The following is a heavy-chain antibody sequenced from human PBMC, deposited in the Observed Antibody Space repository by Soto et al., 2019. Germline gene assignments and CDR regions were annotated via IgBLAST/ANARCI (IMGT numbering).Heavy chain of an antibody. J-gene: IGHJ6*03. CDR3: ARIDSYGSGSYSLYYMDV. V-gene: IGHV2-26*01. Sequence: QVTLKESGPVLVKPTETLTLTCTVSGFSLSNARMGVSWIRQPPGKALEWLAHIFSNDEKSYSTSLKSRLTISKDTSKNQVVLTMTNMDPVDTATYYCARIDSYGSGSYSLYYMDVWGKGTTVTVSS. CDR2: IFSNDEK. CDR1: GFSLSNARMG. D-gene: IGHD3-10*01.